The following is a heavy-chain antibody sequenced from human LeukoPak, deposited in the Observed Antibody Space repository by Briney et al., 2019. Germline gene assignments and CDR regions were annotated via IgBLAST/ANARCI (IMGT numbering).Heavy chain of an antibody. Sequence: SETLSLTCTVSGGSISSGGYYWSWIRQHPGKGLEWIGYIYYSGSTYYNPSLKSRVTISVDTSKNQFSLKLSSVTAADTAVYYCARTYYDILTGYYPNWFDPWGQGTLVTVSS. CDR1: GGSISSGGYY. V-gene: IGHV4-31*03. D-gene: IGHD3-9*01. CDR3: ARTYYDILTGYYPNWFDP. CDR2: IYYSGST. J-gene: IGHJ5*02.